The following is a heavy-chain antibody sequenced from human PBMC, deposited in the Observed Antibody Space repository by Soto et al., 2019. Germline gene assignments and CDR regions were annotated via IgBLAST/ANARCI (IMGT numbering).Heavy chain of an antibody. CDR3: ARGQVVAAQH. V-gene: IGHV4-30-2*01. CDR2: IYHSGST. J-gene: IGHJ4*02. Sequence: QLQLQESGSGLVKPSQTLSLTCAVSGGSISSGGYSWSWIRQPTGKGLEWIGYIYHSGSTYYNPSLKSRGTLSVDRSKNHFSLKLSSVPAADTAVYYCARGQVVAAQHWGQGTLVTVSS. D-gene: IGHD2-15*01. CDR1: GGSISSGGYS.